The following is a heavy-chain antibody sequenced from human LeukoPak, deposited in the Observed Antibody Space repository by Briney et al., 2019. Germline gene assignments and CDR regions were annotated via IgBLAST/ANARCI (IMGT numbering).Heavy chain of an antibody. D-gene: IGHD3-22*01. CDR1: GFTFSSYG. V-gene: IGHV3-33*01. CDR2: IWYDGSNK. Sequence: GGSLRLSCAASGFTFSSYGMHWVRQAPGKGLEWVAVIWYDGSNKYYADSVKGRFTISRDNSKNTLYLQMNSLRAEDTAVYYCARLVDYYDSSGYPYYYYYMDVWGKGTTVTVSS. J-gene: IGHJ6*03. CDR3: ARLVDYYDSSGYPYYYYYMDV.